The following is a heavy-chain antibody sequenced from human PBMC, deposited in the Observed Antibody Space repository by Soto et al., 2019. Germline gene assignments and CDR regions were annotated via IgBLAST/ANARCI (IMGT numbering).Heavy chain of an antibody. CDR3: AKRTVGWYFDL. Sequence: GGSLRLSCAASGFTFSSYVMTWVREAPGKGLGWVSVISGSGGSTYYGEAVKGRFTISRDNSKNTLYLQMNSLRAEDTAVYYCAKRTVGWYFDLWGRGTLVTVSS. CDR1: GFTFSSYV. V-gene: IGHV3-23*01. D-gene: IGHD4-17*01. J-gene: IGHJ2*01. CDR2: ISGSGGST.